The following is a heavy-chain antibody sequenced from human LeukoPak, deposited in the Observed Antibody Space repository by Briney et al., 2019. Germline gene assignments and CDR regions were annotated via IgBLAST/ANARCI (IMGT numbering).Heavy chain of an antibody. CDR1: GDSFSSNSAA. CDR2: TYYRSKWYN. J-gene: IGHJ6*02. Sequence: SQTLSLTCAISGDSFSSNSAAWNWIRQSPSRGLEWLGRTYYRSKWYNDYAASVKSRITINPDTSKNQFSLQLNSVTPEDTAVYYCARESGLTRRYGMDAWGQGTTVTVSS. CDR3: ARESGLTRRYGMDA. D-gene: IGHD1-26*01. V-gene: IGHV6-1*01.